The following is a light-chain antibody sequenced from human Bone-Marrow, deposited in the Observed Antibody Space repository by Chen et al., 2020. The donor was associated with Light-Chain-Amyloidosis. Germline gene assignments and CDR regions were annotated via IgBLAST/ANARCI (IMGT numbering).Light chain of an antibody. V-gene: IGLV3-21*02. CDR2: DDS. J-gene: IGLJ3*02. CDR3: SSHAGSEILWV. CDR1: NIGSTS. Sequence: SYVLTQPSSVSVAPGQTATIACGGNNIGSTSVHWYQQTPGQAPLLVVYDDSDRPSGISIRFSGSKSGNTASLTISGLQPEDEAIYYCSSHAGSEILWVFGGGTKLTVL.